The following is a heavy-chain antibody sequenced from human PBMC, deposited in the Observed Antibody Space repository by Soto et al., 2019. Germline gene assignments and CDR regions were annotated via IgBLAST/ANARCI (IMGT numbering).Heavy chain of an antibody. CDR1: GGSFSGYY. CDR3: HSYGRAGFDY. J-gene: IGHJ4*02. CDR2: INHSGST. D-gene: IGHD5-18*01. V-gene: IGHV4-34*01. Sequence: QVQLQQWGAGLLKPSETLSLTCAVYGGSFSGYYWSWIRQPPGKGLEWIGEINHSGSTNYNPSLKSRVTISVDASTNQFALKLSSVTAADTAVYYCHSYGRAGFDYWGQGTLVTVSS.